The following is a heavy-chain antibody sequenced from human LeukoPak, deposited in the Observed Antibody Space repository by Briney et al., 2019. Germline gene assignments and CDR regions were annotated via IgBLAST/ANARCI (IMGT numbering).Heavy chain of an antibody. CDR1: GFTFSSYA. J-gene: IGHJ5*02. CDR2: ISASGGTT. D-gene: IGHD2-2*01. CDR3: AKEPREYCSSTSCPNWIDP. Sequence: PGGSLRLSCAASGFTFSSYAMSWVRQAPGKGLEWVSAISASGGTTYYADSVKGRFTISRDNSENTLYLQMSGLRAEDTAVYYCAKEPREYCSSTSCPNWIDPWGQGTLVTVSS. V-gene: IGHV3-23*01.